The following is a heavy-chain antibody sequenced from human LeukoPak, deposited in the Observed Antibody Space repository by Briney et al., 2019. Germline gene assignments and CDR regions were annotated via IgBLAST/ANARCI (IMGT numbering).Heavy chain of an antibody. Sequence: PSETLSLTCSVSGGSMSDHFWSWIRQPPGKGLEWIGYIYYTGSTNHNPSLKSRVTISVDTSKKQCSLKLSSVTAADTAVYYCATYGNMPFYWFDPWGQGTLVTVSS. CDR2: IYYTGST. CDR3: ATYGNMPFYWFDP. CDR1: GGSMSDHF. V-gene: IGHV4-59*11. D-gene: IGHD4-17*01. J-gene: IGHJ5*02.